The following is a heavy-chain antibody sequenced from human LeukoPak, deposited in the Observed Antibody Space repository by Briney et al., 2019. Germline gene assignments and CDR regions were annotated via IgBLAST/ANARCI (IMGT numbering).Heavy chain of an antibody. V-gene: IGHV3-7*01. CDR2: IKQDGSEE. J-gene: IGHJ3*01. D-gene: IGHD2-15*01. CDR3: ARGPLGYCSTGSCAFDV. Sequence: PGGSLRLSCAASGFTFSRYWMSWVRQAPGEGPEWVANIKQDGSEEYYVDSVKGRFTISRDNAMESLYLQMNSLRAEDTAVYYCARGPLGYCSTGSCAFDVWGQGTMVIVSS. CDR1: GFTFSRYW.